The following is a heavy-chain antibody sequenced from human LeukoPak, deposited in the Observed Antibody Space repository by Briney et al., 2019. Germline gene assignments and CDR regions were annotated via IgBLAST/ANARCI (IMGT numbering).Heavy chain of an antibody. V-gene: IGHV4-59*12. CDR2: IYYSGST. J-gene: IGHJ4*02. Sequence: PSETLSLTCTVSGGSISSYYWSWIRQPPGKGLEWIGYIYYSGSTNYNPSLKSRVTMSVDTSKNQFSLKLSSVTAADTAVYYCASGHIAAAGTFDYWGQGTLVTVSS. CDR3: ASGHIAAAGTFDY. CDR1: GGSISSYY. D-gene: IGHD6-13*01.